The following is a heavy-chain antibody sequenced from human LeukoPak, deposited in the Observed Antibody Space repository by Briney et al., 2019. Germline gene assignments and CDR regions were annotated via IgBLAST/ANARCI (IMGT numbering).Heavy chain of an antibody. Sequence: ASVKVSCKAYGYTFTAYFIHWVRQAPGQGLEWMGWSNPDTGGTNYAQKFQGRVTMTRDTSISTVYMELSSLRSDDTAVYYCARATQWAPGHFDYWGQGTLVTVSS. D-gene: IGHD1-26*01. CDR3: ARATQWAPGHFDY. CDR2: SNPDTGGT. V-gene: IGHV1-2*02. J-gene: IGHJ4*02. CDR1: GYTFTAYF.